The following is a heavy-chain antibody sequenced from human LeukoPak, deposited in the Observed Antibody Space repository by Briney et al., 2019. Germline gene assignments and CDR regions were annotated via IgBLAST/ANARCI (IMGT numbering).Heavy chain of an antibody. Sequence: SETLSLTCAVSGGSFSGYYWSWIRQPPGKGLEWIGEINHTGSTNYNPSLKSRVTISVDTSKNQFSLKLSSVTAADTAVYYCAHEEGFNVAGVCDYWGQGTLVTVSS. CDR3: AHEEGFNVAGVCDY. CDR1: GGSFSGYY. D-gene: IGHD6-19*01. CDR2: INHTGST. V-gene: IGHV4-34*01. J-gene: IGHJ4*02.